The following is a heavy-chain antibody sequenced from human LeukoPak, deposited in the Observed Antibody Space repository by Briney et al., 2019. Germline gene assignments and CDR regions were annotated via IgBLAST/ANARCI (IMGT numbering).Heavy chain of an antibody. CDR1: GFTFDDYA. CDR3: AKDRTSMVATFFDY. Sequence: GGSLRLSCAASGFTFDDYAMHWVRQAPGKGLEWVSGISWNSGSIGYADSVKGRFTISRDNAKNSLYLQMNSLRAEDTALYYCAKDRTSMVATFFDYWGQGTLVTVSS. V-gene: IGHV3-9*01. CDR2: ISWNSGSI. J-gene: IGHJ4*02. D-gene: IGHD5-12*01.